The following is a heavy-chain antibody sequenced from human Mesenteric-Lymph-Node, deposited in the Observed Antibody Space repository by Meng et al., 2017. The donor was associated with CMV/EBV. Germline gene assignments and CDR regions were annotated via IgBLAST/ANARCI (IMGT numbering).Heavy chain of an antibody. CDR2: IWYDGSNK. J-gene: IGHJ4*02. CDR1: GFTFSSYG. Sequence: GESLKISCAASGFTFSSYGMHWVRQAPGKGLEWVAVIWYDGSNKYYADSVKGRFTISRDNSKNTLYLQMNSLRAEDTAVYYCAKGATIIFGVNYWGQGTLVTVSS. D-gene: IGHD5-12*01. V-gene: IGHV3-33*06. CDR3: AKGATIIFGVNY.